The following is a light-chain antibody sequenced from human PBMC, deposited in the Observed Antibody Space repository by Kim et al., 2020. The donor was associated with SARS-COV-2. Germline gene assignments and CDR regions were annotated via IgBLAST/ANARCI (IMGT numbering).Light chain of an antibody. V-gene: IGLV2-14*03. J-gene: IGLJ2*01. CDR2: DVS. Sequence: GQSITISCTGTSCYLGSYNYVSCYQQRPGKAPKVLIYDVSTRASGVSNRFSGSKSGNTASLTISGLQAEDEADCYCSSYTTSSTQVFGGGTQLTVL. CDR3: SSYTTSSTQV. CDR1: SCYLGSYNY.